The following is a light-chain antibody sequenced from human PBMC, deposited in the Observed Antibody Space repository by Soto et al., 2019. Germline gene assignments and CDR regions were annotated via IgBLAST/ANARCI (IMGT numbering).Light chain of an antibody. CDR2: WAS. CDR1: QSVFSNSNNKKY. CDR3: QQYYSTPWT. V-gene: IGKV4-1*01. Sequence: DIVMTQSADSLAVSLGERATINCKSSQSVFSNSNNKKYLAWYQQKPGQPPKLLIHWASIRESGVPDRFSGSGSGTDFTLTINCLQAEDVAVYYCQQYYSTPWTFGQGTKVEIK. J-gene: IGKJ1*01.